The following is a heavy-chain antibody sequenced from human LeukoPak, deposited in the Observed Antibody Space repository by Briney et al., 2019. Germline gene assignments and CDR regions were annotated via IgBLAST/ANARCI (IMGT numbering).Heavy chain of an antibody. V-gene: IGHV3-7*01. CDR2: IKQDGSEK. CDR3: ARDIAVTIDY. D-gene: IGHD4-17*01. CDR1: GFTFSNYC. J-gene: IGHJ4*02. Sequence: GGSLRLSCAASGFTFSNYCMSWVRQAPGKGLEWVGNIKQDGSEKYYVDSVKGRFTVSRDNAKNSLYLQMNSLRDEDTAVYYCARDIAVTIDYWGQGTLVTVSS.